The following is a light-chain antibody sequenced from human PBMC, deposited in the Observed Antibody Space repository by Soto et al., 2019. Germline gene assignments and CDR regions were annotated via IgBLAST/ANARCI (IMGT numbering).Light chain of an antibody. CDR3: AAWDSSLNAHLL. Sequence: QSVLTQPPSASGTPGQRVTISCSGSSSNIGSNPVNWYQQLPGTAPKLLIYSNNQRPSGVPDRFSGSKSGTSASLAISALKSEDEADYYCAAWDSSLNAHLLFGGGTKLTVL. CDR2: SNN. V-gene: IGLV1-44*01. CDR1: SSNIGSNP. J-gene: IGLJ2*01.